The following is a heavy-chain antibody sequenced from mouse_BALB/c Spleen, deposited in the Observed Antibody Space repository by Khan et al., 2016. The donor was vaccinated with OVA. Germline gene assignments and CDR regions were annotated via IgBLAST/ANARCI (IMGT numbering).Heavy chain of an antibody. J-gene: IGHJ2*01. V-gene: IGHV3-2*02. D-gene: IGHD1-2*01. CDR1: GYSITSGYG. CDR3: ARTARIKY. Sequence: EVQLQESGPGLVKPSQSLSLTYTVTGYSITSGYGWNWIRQFPGNKLEWMGYISYRGSTNYNPSLKSRISITRDTSKNQFFLQLNSVTTEDTATYYCARTARIKYWGQGTTLTVSS. CDR2: ISYRGST.